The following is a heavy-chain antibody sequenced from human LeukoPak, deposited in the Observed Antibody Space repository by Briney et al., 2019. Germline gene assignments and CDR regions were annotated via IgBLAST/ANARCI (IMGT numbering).Heavy chain of an antibody. CDR3: ARRAIVQMGFDY. D-gene: IGHD2-8*01. J-gene: IGHJ4*02. CDR1: GGSISSSY. CDR2: ISYSGST. V-gene: IGHV4-59*08. Sequence: ASETLSLTCTVSGGSISSSYWSWIRQPPGKGLEWIGYISYSGSTNYNPSLKSRVTISVDTSKNQFSLKLSSVTAADSAVYYCARRAIVQMGFDYWGQGTLVTVSS.